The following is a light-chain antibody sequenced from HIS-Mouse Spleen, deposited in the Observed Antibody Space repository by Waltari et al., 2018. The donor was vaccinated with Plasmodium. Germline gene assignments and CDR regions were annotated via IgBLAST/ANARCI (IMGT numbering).Light chain of an antibody. CDR3: AAWDDSLNGVV. CDR1: ISTIGRTP. CDR2: SNN. J-gene: IGLJ2*01. Sequence: QSVLTQPPSASGTPGQRVTISSSGRISTIGRTPFTWYQQLPGTAPKLLIYSNNQRPSGVPDRFSGSKSGTSASLAISGLQSEDEADYYCAAWDDSLNGVVFAGGTKLTVL. V-gene: IGLV1-44*01.